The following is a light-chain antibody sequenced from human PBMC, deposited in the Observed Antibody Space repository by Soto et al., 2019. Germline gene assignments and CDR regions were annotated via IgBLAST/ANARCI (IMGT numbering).Light chain of an antibody. CDR2: KAS. CDR1: QSISTW. V-gene: IGKV1-5*03. J-gene: IGKJ4*01. Sequence: DIQMTQSPSTLSASVGDRVTITCRASQSISTWLAWYKQKPGKAPKLLIYKASNLEGGVPSRFSGSGSGTEFTITISSLQPDDFATYYCQQYNTYPLTFGGGTTVEIK. CDR3: QQYNTYPLT.